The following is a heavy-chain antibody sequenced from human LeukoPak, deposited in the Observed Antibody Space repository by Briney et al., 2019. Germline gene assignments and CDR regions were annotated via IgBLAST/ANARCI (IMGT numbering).Heavy chain of an antibody. CDR3: AGKDYYFDY. J-gene: IGHJ4*02. D-gene: IGHD3/OR15-3a*01. Sequence: GGSLRLSCAASGFIFNTYVMHWVRQAPGKGLEWLAFIRYDGSNKYYADSVKGRFTISRDNSKNTLYLQLNSLRAEDTAVYYCAGKDYYFDYWGQGTLVTVSS. CDR2: IRYDGSNK. CDR1: GFIFNTYV. V-gene: IGHV3-30*02.